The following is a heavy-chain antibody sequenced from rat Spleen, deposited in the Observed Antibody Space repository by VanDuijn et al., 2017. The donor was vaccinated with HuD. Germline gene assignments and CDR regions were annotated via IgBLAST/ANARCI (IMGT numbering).Heavy chain of an antibody. CDR2: ISTGGDNT. J-gene: IGHJ2*01. CDR3: TTANNGGFSELYYFDY. CDR1: GFTFSNYY. D-gene: IGHD1-11*01. Sequence: EVQLVESGGGLVQPGRSLKLSCAASGFTFSNYYMAWVRQAPPKGLEWVAYISTGGDNTYYRDSVKGRFTISRDNAKSTLYLQLDSLRSEDTATYYCTTANNGGFSELYYFDYWGQGVMVTVSS. V-gene: IGHV5-27*01.